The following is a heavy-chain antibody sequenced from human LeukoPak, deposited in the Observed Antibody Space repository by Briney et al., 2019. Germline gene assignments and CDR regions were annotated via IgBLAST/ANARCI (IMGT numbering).Heavy chain of an antibody. Sequence: SETLSLTCAVYGGSFSGYYWSWIRQPPGKGLEWIGEINHSGSTNYNPSLKSRVTISVYTSKNQFSLKLNSVTAADTAVYYCARGRYDSSGYLPKIFDAFDIWGQGTMVTVSS. D-gene: IGHD3-22*01. CDR1: GGSFSGYY. J-gene: IGHJ3*02. CDR3: ARGRYDSSGYLPKIFDAFDI. V-gene: IGHV4-34*01. CDR2: INHSGST.